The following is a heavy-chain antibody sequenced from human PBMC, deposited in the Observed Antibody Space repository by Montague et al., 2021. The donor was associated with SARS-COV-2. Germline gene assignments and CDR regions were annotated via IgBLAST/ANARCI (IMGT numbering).Heavy chain of an antibody. Sequence: TLSLTCTVSGASIGSDYYSWTWIRQLPGKGLEWIGYILYSGGTYYSPSLKSRITISIDTSNNQFSLNLSSVTAADTAVYYCARQHEDGWYYFDHWGQGTLVTVSS. CDR2: ILYSGGT. J-gene: IGHJ4*02. CDR1: GASIGSDYYS. D-gene: IGHD6-19*01. V-gene: IGHV4-31*03. CDR3: ARQHEDGWYYFDH.